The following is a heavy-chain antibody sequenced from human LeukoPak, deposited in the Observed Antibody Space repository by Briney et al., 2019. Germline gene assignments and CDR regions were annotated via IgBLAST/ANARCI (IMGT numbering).Heavy chain of an antibody. J-gene: IGHJ5*02. CDR3: ASVLSAGGWFDP. D-gene: IGHD2-15*01. Sequence: ASVKVSCKPSGYTFNTYGITWVRQAPGQGLEWMGWISPYNGNTNYAQKFQGRVTMTTDTSTSTAYMELRSLRSDDTAVYYCASVLSAGGWFDPWGQGTLVTVSS. CDR2: ISPYNGNT. CDR1: GYTFNTYG. V-gene: IGHV1-18*01.